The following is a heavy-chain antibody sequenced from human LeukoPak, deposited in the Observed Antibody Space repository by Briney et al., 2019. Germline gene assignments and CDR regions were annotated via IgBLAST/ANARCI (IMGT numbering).Heavy chain of an antibody. CDR2: MSHSGST. V-gene: IGHV4-38-2*01. CDR3: ARVRYSYGQYLDY. CDR1: GYSISSGYH. D-gene: IGHD5-18*01. Sequence: PSETLSLTCAVSGYSISSGYHWAWIRQPPGKGLEWIGSMSHSGSTYYNPSLKSRVTISVDTSKNQFSLKLSSVTAADTAVYYCARVRYSYGQYLDYWGQGTLVTVSS. J-gene: IGHJ4*02.